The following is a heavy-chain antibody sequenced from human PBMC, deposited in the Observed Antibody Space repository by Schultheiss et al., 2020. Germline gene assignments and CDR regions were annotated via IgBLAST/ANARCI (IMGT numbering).Heavy chain of an antibody. D-gene: IGHD6-13*01. CDR3: ARDWPYSSSWYGVYGMDV. CDR2: IYYSGST. CDR1: GGSISSYY. Sequence: GSLRLSCAVSGGSISSYYWSWIRQPPGKGLEWIGYIYYSGSTNYNPSLKSRVTISVDTSKNQFSLKLSSVTAADTAVYYCARDWPYSSSWYGVYGMDVWGQGTTVTVSS. V-gene: IGHV4-59*01. J-gene: IGHJ6*02.